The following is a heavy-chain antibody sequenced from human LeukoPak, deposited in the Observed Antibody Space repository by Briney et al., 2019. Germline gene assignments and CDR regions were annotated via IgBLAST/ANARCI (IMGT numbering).Heavy chain of an antibody. J-gene: IGHJ6*03. V-gene: IGHV3-21*01. CDR2: ISTSNSYI. D-gene: IGHD6-19*01. CDR1: GFTFSSYN. Sequence: GGSLRLSCAASGFTFSSYNMNRVRQAPGKGLEWVSSISTSNSYIYYADSVKGRFTISRDNARNSLYLQMNSLRAEDTAVYYCTRDQWLVRSRYMDVWGKGTTVTVSS. CDR3: TRDQWLVRSRYMDV.